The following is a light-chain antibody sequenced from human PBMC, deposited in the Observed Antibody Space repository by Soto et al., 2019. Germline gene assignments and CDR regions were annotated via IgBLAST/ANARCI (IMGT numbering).Light chain of an antibody. V-gene: IGKV1-33*01. CDR1: QNIVYY. J-gene: IGKJ4*01. CDR3: QQYNNLPLT. CDR2: DAS. Sequence: DIQMTQSPSSLSASVGDRVTITCQASQNIVYYLNWYQQKPGKAPKLLIYDASNLQTGVPSRFSGSGSGTDFTFTISSLQPEDFATYYCQQYNNLPLTFGGGTKVEIK.